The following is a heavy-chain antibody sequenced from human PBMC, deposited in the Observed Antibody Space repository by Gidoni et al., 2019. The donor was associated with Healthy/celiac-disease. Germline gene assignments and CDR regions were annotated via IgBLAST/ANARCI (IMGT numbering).Heavy chain of an antibody. J-gene: IGHJ2*01. CDR3: AKVVDLGFGEKGWYFDL. CDR1: GFTFSSYA. Sequence: EVQLLESGGGLVQPGGSLRLSCAASGFTFSSYAMSWVRQAPGKGLEWVSAISGSGGSTYYADSVKGRFTISRDNSKNTLYLQMNSLRAEDTAVYYCAKVVDLGFGEKGWYFDLWGRGTLVTVSS. D-gene: IGHD3-10*01. V-gene: IGHV3-23*01. CDR2: ISGSGGST.